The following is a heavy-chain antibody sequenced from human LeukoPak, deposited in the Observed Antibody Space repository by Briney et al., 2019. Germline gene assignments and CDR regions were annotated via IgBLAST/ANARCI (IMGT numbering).Heavy chain of an antibody. CDR2: IYPGDSDT. CDR1: GYSFTTYW. CDR3: ARHRGSGSSTEPLDY. Sequence: GESLKISCKGSGYSFTTYWIAWVRQMPGKGLEWMAIIYPGDSDTRYSPSFQGQVTISADKSISTAYLQWSSLKASDIAMYYCARHRGSGSSTEPLDYWGQGTLVTVSS. D-gene: IGHD1-26*01. J-gene: IGHJ4*02. V-gene: IGHV5-51*01.